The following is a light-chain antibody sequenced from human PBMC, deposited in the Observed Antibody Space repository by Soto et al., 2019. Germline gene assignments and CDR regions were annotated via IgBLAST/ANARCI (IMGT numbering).Light chain of an antibody. Sequence: QSVLTQPPSASGTPGQSVTISCSGSSSNIGGHSVFCYQHLPATAPRLLIYTNAQQPSGVPDRISGSKSGTSASLAISGLRSEDEADYYCAAWDDRLSALVFGGGTKLTVL. CDR3: AAWDDRLSALV. V-gene: IGLV1-47*02. CDR1: SSNIGGHS. CDR2: TNA. J-gene: IGLJ2*01.